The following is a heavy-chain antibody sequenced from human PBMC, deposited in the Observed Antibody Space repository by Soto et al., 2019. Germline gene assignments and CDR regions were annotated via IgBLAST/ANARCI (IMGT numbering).Heavy chain of an antibody. CDR3: AREVASPGAWYFDL. V-gene: IGHV4-61*01. CDR1: GGSVSGGSYY. J-gene: IGHJ2*01. Sequence: SETLSLTCTVSGGSVSGGSYYWSWIRQPPGKGLEWIGYIYYSGSTNYNPSLKSRVTISVDTSKNQFSLKLTSVTAADTVVYYCAREVASPGAWYFDLWGRGTLVTVSS. D-gene: IGHD5-12*01. CDR2: IYYSGST.